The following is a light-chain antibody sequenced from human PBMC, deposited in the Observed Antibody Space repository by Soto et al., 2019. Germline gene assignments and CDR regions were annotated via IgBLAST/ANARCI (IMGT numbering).Light chain of an antibody. Sequence: QSVLTQPPSVSGAPGQRVTISCTGSSSNIGAGYDVHWYQQLPGTAPKLLIYGNSNRPSGVPDRFSGSKSGTSASLAITGLQAEDEADYYRQSYDSSLSGYVVFGGGTKLT. CDR1: SSNIGAGYD. CDR2: GNS. V-gene: IGLV1-40*01. CDR3: QSYDSSLSGYVV. J-gene: IGLJ2*01.